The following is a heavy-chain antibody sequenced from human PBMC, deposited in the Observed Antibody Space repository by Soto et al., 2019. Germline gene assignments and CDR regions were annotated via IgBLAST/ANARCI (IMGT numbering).Heavy chain of an antibody. Sequence: QVQLVQSGAEVKKPGSSVKVSCKASGGTFSSYTISWVRQAPGQGLEWMGRIIPILGIANYAQKFQGRVTITXXKXTXXAYMELSSLRSEDTAVYYCARDHIVGATRRYGMDVWGQGTTVTVSS. J-gene: IGHJ6*02. CDR1: GGTFSSYT. CDR3: ARDHIVGATRRYGMDV. CDR2: IIPILGIA. D-gene: IGHD1-26*01. V-gene: IGHV1-69*08.